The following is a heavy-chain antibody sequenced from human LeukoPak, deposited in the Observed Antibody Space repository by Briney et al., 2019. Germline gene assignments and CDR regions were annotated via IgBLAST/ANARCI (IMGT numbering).Heavy chain of an antibody. CDR3: ASGIAAAGSYYFDY. CDR1: GYTFTSYD. CDR2: MNPNSGNT. Sequence: GASVKVSCEASGYTFTSYDINWVRQATGQGLEWMGWMNPNSGNTGYAQKFQGRVTITRNTSISTAYMELSSLRSEDTAVYYCASGIAAAGSYYFDYWGQGTLVTVSS. D-gene: IGHD6-13*01. V-gene: IGHV1-8*03. J-gene: IGHJ4*02.